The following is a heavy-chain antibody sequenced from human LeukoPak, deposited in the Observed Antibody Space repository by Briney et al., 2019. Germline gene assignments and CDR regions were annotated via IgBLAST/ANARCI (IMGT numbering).Heavy chain of an antibody. CDR1: GFTFSSYA. CDR2: ISGSGGST. Sequence: GGSLRLSCAASGFTFSSYAMSWVRQAPGKGLEWVSVISGSGGSTYYADSVKGRFTISRDNSKNTLYLQMNSLRAEDTAVYYCANPTYYDFWSGYSSDYWGQGTLVTVSS. V-gene: IGHV3-23*01. J-gene: IGHJ4*02. CDR3: ANPTYYDFWSGYSSDY. D-gene: IGHD3-3*01.